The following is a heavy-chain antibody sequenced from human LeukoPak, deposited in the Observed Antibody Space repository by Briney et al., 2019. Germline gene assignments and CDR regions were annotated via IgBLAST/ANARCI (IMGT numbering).Heavy chain of an antibody. V-gene: IGHV4-61*02. CDR1: GGSISSSSYY. CDR2: IYTSGST. J-gene: IGHJ5*02. CDR3: AREPYDSFDP. Sequence: SETLSLTCTVSGGSISSSSYYWSWIRQPAGKGLEWIGRIYTSGSTNYNPSLKSRVTISVDTSKNQFSLKLSSVTAADTAVYYCAREPYDSFDPWGQGTLVTVSS. D-gene: IGHD3-16*01.